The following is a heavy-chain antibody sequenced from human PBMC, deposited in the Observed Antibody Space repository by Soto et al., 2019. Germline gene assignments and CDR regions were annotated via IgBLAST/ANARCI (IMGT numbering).Heavy chain of an antibody. D-gene: IGHD3-3*02. Sequence: QVQLMQSGAEVKKPGSSVKVSCKASGGTFSTSAISWVRQAPGEGLEWVGGIMPVFATPDYAQKFQGRVTISADESTTTAYLELTSLKTDDTAVDYCARDKDRQQLGGNYYYILDVWGQGTAITVSS. J-gene: IGHJ6*02. CDR3: ARDKDRQQLGGNYYYILDV. CDR2: IMPVFATP. CDR1: GGTFSTSA. V-gene: IGHV1-69*12.